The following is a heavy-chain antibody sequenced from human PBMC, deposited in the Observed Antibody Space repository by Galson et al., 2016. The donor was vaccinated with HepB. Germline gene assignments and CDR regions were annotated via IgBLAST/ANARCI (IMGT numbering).Heavy chain of an antibody. V-gene: IGHV4-59*01. J-gene: IGHJ4*02. CDR3: ARHQKLYGDFRFTSYFDY. CDR2: IFYSGST. CDR1: GGSFSGYY. D-gene: IGHD4-17*01. Sequence: SETLSLTCAVYGGSFSGYYWSWIRQPPGKGLEWIGHIFYSGSTNYNPSLKSRVTISVDASKNQFSLKVTSLTAADTAVYYCARHQKLYGDFRFTSYFDYWGQGTLVTVSS.